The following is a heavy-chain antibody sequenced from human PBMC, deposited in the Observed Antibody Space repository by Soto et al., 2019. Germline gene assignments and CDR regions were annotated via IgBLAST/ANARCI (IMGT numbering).Heavy chain of an antibody. CDR2: IYRSGSA. CDR3: AVSGRGCLDV. Sequence: QLQLQESGSGLVKPSQKLSLTCTVSGGSINSGGYSWSWIRQPPGKGLEWIGYIYRSGSAYYSPSLQNRVTISVDTSKNHFSLNRTSVTAADTAVYYCAVSGRGCLDVWGQGTTVTVSS. J-gene: IGHJ6*02. V-gene: IGHV4-30-2*01. D-gene: IGHD3-10*01. CDR1: GGSINSGGYS.